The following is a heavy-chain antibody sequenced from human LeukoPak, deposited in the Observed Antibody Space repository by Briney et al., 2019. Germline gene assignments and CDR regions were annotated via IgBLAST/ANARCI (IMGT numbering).Heavy chain of an antibody. CDR2: IYFSGTT. CDR1: GGSIGSSSYY. V-gene: IGHV4-39*01. D-gene: IGHD2-15*01. CDR3: ARHGYCSGGSCYSWGYYYYMDV. J-gene: IGHJ6*03. Sequence: SETLSLTCTVSGGSIGSSSYYWGWIRQPPGKGLEWIGSIYFSGTTYYNPSLQSRVTISVDTSKNQFSLKLSSVTAADTAVYYCARHGYCSGGSCYSWGYYYYMDVWGKGTTVTISS.